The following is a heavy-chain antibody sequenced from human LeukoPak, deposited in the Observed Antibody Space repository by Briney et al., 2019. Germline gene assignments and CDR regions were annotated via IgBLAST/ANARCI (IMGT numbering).Heavy chain of an antibody. D-gene: IGHD6-13*01. CDR2: ISAYNGNT. Sequence: ASVKVSCKASGYTFTSYGISWVRQAPGQGLEWMGWISAYNGNTNYAQKLQGRVTMTTDTSTSTAYMELRSLRSDDTAVYYCARGSGSWYLWDYYYYGMDVWGQGTTVTVSS. CDR3: ARGSGSWYLWDYYYYGMDV. V-gene: IGHV1-18*01. CDR1: GYTFTSYG. J-gene: IGHJ6*02.